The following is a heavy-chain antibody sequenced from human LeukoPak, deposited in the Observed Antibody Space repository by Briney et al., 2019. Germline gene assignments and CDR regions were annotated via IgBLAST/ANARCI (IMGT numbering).Heavy chain of an antibody. CDR2: ISSSSSYI. CDR1: GFTFSSYS. V-gene: IGHV3-21*01. CDR3: ARVDFWSGSPRLGFDY. J-gene: IGHJ4*02. D-gene: IGHD3-3*01. Sequence: GGSLRLSCAASGFTFSSYSMNWVRQAPGKGLEWVSSISSSSSYIYYADSVKGRFTISRDNAKNSLYLQMNSLRAEDTAVYYFARVDFWSGSPRLGFDYWGQGTLVTVSS.